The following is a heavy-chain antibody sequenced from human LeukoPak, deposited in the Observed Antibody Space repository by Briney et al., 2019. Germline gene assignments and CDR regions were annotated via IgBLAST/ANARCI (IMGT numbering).Heavy chain of an antibody. CDR1: GFTFSSYE. CDR2: ISSSGSTI. J-gene: IGHJ4*02. D-gene: IGHD3-9*01. CDR3: AKSERYFDWKGGSGCDFDY. V-gene: IGHV3-48*03. Sequence: SGGSLRLSCAASGFTFSSYEMNWVRQAPGKVLEWVSYISSSGSTIYYADSVKGRFTISRDNAKNSLYLQMNSLRAEDTAVYYCAKSERYFDWKGGSGCDFDYWGQGTLVTVSS.